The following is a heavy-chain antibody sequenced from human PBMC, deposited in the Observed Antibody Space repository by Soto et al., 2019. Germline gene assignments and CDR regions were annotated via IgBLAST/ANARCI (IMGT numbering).Heavy chain of an antibody. J-gene: IGHJ6*03. V-gene: IGHV1-2*04. CDR3: ARESGGATATLDYYHFYMDV. Sequence: QVQLVQSGAEVKKPGASVTVSCRSSGDTFNDYYIHWVRQAPGQGLEWLGWINPNGGVTKDAQKFQGWGSMTSDTAIRTVYMQLSRLRSDDTAVYYCARESGGATATLDYYHFYMDVWGTGTTVTVSS. CDR2: INPNGGVT. D-gene: IGHD5-12*01. CDR1: GDTFNDYY.